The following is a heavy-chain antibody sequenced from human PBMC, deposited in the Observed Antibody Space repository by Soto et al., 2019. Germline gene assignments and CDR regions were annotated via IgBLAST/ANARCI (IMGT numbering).Heavy chain of an antibody. CDR3: VRDSHGDY. Sequence: EVQLVESGGGLVQPGGSLRLSCTASGFTFRSFWMQWFRQAPGKGLEWVERIDGDDGGETATNYADSVQGRFLISRDNAKNTLHLQMSILRAEDTAVYYGVRDSHGDYWGQGTLVTVSP. CDR2: IDGDDGGETAT. J-gene: IGHJ4*02. V-gene: IGHV3-74*01. CDR1: GFTFRSFW.